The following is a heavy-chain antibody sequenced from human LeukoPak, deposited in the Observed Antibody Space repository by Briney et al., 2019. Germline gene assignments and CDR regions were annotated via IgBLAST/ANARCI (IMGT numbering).Heavy chain of an antibody. D-gene: IGHD3-10*01. J-gene: IGHJ5*02. CDR3: AREEFTMVRGVTTFDP. V-gene: IGHV4-38-2*02. CDR2: IYHSGST. Sequence: SETLSLTCAVSGYSISSGYYWGWIRQPPGKGLEWIGSIYHSGSTYHNPSLKSRVTISVDTSKNQFSLKLSSVTAADTAVYYCAREEFTMVRGVTTFDPWGQGTLVTVSS. CDR1: GYSISSGYY.